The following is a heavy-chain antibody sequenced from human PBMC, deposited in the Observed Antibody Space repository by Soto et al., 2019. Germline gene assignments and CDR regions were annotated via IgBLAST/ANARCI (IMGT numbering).Heavy chain of an antibody. D-gene: IGHD3-9*01. CDR3: AGGLRYFDWLPYY. CDR2: VYHSGST. J-gene: IGHJ4*02. CDR1: GGSISTSNW. V-gene: IGHV4-4*02. Sequence: SETLSLTCAVSGGSISTSNWWSWVRQPPGKGLEWIGEVYHSGSTNYNPSFKSRVTISVDTSKNQFSLKLSPVTAADTAVYYCAGGLRYFDWLPYYWGQGTLVTVSS.